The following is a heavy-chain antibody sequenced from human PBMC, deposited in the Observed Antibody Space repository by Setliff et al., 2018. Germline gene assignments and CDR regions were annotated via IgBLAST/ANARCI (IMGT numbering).Heavy chain of an antibody. CDR1: GGSISSYY. V-gene: IGHV4-39*07. CDR2: VYYSGNT. D-gene: IGHD3-22*01. Sequence: TSETLSLTCTVSGGSISSYYWGWIRQPPGKGLEWIGCVYYSGNTYYSPSLKSRVTMFVDTSKNQFSLMLYSVTAADTAIYYCARYDSSGYSENYYFDYWGQGTLVTVSS. CDR3: ARYDSSGYSENYYFDY. J-gene: IGHJ4*02.